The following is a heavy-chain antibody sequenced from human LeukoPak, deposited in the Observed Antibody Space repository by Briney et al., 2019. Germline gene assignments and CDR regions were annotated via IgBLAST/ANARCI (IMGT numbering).Heavy chain of an antibody. CDR3: ARKRPPGDGMDV. J-gene: IGHJ6*04. Sequence: ASVKVSCKASGGTLSSYAISWVRQAPGQGLEWMGGIIPIFGTANYAQKFQGRVTITADKSTSTAYVELSSLRSEDTAVYYCARKRPPGDGMDVWGKGTTVTVSS. CDR2: IIPIFGTA. V-gene: IGHV1-69*06. CDR1: GGTLSSYA.